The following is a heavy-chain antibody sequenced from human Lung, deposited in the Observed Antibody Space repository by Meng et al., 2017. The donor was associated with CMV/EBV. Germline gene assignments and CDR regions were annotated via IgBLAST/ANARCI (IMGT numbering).Heavy chain of an antibody. D-gene: IGHD2-2*01. V-gene: IGHV1-18*01. CDR2: ISAYDGDR. Sequence: ASVKVSXKASGYTFTNYGVSWVRQAPGQGLEWMGWISAYDGDRNYARKFQGRVTMTTDTSTSTAYMELRSLRSDDTAVYYCARDLEYCGSSSCYEDCFDPWGQGTLVTVSS. CDR1: GYTFTNYG. CDR3: ARDLEYCGSSSCYEDCFDP. J-gene: IGHJ5*02.